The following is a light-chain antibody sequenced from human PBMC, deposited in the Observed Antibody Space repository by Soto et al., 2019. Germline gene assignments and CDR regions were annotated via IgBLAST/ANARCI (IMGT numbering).Light chain of an antibody. CDR3: QQYNTFWT. CDR1: QSISSW. CDR2: DVS. Sequence: DIQMTQSPSTLSASLGDRVTITCRASQSISSWLAWYQQKPGQAPKLLIYDVSSSESGVPSRLSGSGSGTEFTLTIRSLQPDDSATYYCQQYNTFWTFGQGTKVDIK. V-gene: IGKV1-5*01. J-gene: IGKJ1*01.